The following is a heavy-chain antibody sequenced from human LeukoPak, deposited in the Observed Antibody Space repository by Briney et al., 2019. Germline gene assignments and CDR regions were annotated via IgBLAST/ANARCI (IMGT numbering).Heavy chain of an antibody. CDR2: TSKDGNNK. J-gene: IGHJ4*02. V-gene: IGHV3-30*18. D-gene: IGHD3-10*01. CDR3: AKDAYYSSGTYADY. CDR1: GFTFSSYA. Sequence: PGRSLRLSCAASGFTFSSYAMHWVCQAPGKGLEWVAVTSKDGNNKYYADSVKGRFTISRDNSKDTLYLQMNSLRVEDTALYYCAKDAYYSSGTYADYWGQGTLVTVSS.